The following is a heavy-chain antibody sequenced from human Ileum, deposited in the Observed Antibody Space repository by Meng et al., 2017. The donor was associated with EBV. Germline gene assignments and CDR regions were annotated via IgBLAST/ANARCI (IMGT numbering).Heavy chain of an antibody. CDR2: ISAFNGNT. Sequence: SGAEVQEPWASVKVFCKASGYTFTRYGINWVRQAPGQGLEWMGWISAFNGNTDYAQKFQGRVTMTTDTSTTTTYMELRSLRSDDTAVYYCARVVEGATSWLDRWGQGTLVTVSS. V-gene: IGHV1-18*01. CDR3: ARVVEGATSWLDR. CDR1: GYTFTRYG. D-gene: IGHD1-26*01. J-gene: IGHJ5*02.